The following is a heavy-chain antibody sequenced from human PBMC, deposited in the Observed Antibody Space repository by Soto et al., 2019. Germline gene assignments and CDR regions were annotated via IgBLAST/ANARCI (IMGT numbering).Heavy chain of an antibody. CDR3: ARCSSTSCYRWVSFDI. Sequence: PSETLSLTCTVSGGSISSGGYYWSWIRQHPGKGLEWIGYIYYSGSTYYNPSLKSRVTISVDTSKNQFSLKLSSVTAADTAVYYCARCSSTSCYRWVSFDIWGQGTMVTVSS. CDR2: IYYSGST. D-gene: IGHD2-2*02. J-gene: IGHJ3*02. V-gene: IGHV4-31*03. CDR1: GGSISSGGYY.